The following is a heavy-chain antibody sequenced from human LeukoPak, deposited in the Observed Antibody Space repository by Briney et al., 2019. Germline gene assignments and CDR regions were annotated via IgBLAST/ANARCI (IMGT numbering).Heavy chain of an antibody. J-gene: IGHJ4*02. CDR2: IYAGSSDT. D-gene: IGHD5-24*01. Sequence: PGESLNISCQGFGYTFTTSWIGWVRQLPGKGLEWMAIIYAGSSDTKYSPSFQGQVSISTDRSISTAYLQWSSLQASDTAIYFCAILNHPDGRVYWGQGTLVTVSS. CDR3: AILNHPDGRVY. CDR1: GYTFTTSW. V-gene: IGHV5-51*01.